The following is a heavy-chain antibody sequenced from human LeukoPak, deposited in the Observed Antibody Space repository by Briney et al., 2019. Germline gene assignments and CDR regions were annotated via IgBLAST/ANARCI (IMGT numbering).Heavy chain of an antibody. Sequence: GGSLRLSCAASGFTFSSYAMSWVRQAPGKGLEWVSAISGSGGSTYYADSVKGRFTISRDNSKNTVYLQMNSLRAEGTAVYYCAKVRYYYDSSGYSYFDYWGQGTLVTVSS. D-gene: IGHD3-22*01. CDR3: AKVRYYYDSSGYSYFDY. CDR2: ISGSGGST. J-gene: IGHJ4*02. CDR1: GFTFSSYA. V-gene: IGHV3-23*01.